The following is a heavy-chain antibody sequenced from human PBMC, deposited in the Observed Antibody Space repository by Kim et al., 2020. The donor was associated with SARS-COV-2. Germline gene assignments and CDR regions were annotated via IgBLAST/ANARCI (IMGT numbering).Heavy chain of an antibody. CDR1: GFTFSSYG. V-gene: IGHV3-30*18. CDR2: ISYDGSNK. J-gene: IGHJ4*02. Sequence: GGSLRLSCAASGFTFSSYGMHWVRQAPGKGLEWVAVISYDGSNKYYADSVKGRFTISRDNSKNTLYLQMNSLRAEDTAVYYCAKGGAFDWLLSHGFDYWGQGTLVTVSS. CDR3: AKGGAFDWLLSHGFDY. D-gene: IGHD3-9*01.